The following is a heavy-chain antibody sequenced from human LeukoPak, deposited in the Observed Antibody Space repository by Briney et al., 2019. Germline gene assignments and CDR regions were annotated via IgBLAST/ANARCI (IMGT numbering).Heavy chain of an antibody. CDR2: IYHTGST. CDR1: GGSVSDYY. J-gene: IGHJ4*02. Sequence: SETLSLTCTISGGSVSDYYWSWIRQSPGKGLEWIGYIYHTGSTSYSPSLKSRVTISADTSQNQFSLKLSSVTAADTAVYYCASRKLGNDYWGQGTPVTVSS. D-gene: IGHD7-27*01. CDR3: ASRKLGNDY. V-gene: IGHV4-59*02.